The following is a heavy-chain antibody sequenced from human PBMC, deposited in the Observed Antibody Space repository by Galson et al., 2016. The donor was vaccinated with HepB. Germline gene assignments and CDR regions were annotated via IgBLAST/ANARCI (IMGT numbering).Heavy chain of an antibody. CDR2: INPSGGRT. CDR1: GYTFTTYY. D-gene: IGHD5-18*01. CDR3: ARVNSFGYYFYYAMDV. J-gene: IGHJ6*02. V-gene: IGHV1-46*01. Sequence: SCKASGYTFTTYYMHWVRQAPGQGLEWMGVINPSGGRTSYAQKFQGRVTMTRDTSTSTVYMELSSLRSEDTAVYYCARVNSFGYYFYYAMDVWGHGTAVTVSS.